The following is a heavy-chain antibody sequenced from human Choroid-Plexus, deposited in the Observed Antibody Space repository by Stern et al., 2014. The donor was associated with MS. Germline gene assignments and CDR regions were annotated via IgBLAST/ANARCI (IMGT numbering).Heavy chain of an antibody. Sequence: VQLVESGGGVVQHGRPLRLPCAASGFSFSSFGMHWVRQAPGNGLAWVALISYDGSKDYADSVKGRFAISRDNSKNTLYLQMNSLRAEDTAVYYCAKDRQYLTFFFDFWGQGSLVTVSS. CDR2: ISYDGSK. V-gene: IGHV3-30*18. D-gene: IGHD2/OR15-2a*01. CDR3: AKDRQYLTFFFDF. J-gene: IGHJ4*02. CDR1: GFSFSSFG.